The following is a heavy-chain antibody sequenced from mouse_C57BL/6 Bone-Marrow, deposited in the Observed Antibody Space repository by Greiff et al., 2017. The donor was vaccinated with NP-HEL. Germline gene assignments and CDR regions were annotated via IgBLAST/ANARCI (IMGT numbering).Heavy chain of an antibody. D-gene: IGHD1-1*01. CDR2: IDPETGGT. J-gene: IGHJ4*01. CDR1: GYTFTDYE. Sequence: QVQLQQSGAELVRPGASVTLSCKASGYTFTDYEMHWVKQTPVHGLEWIGAIDPETGGTAYNQKFKGKAILTADKSSSTAYRELRSLTSEDSAVYYCTRGGVYYYGRDAMDYWGQGTSVTVSS. CDR3: TRGGVYYYGRDAMDY. V-gene: IGHV1-15*01.